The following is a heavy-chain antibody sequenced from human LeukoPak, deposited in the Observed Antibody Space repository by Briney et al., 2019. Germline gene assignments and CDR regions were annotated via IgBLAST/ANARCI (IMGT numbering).Heavy chain of an antibody. CDR3: ARERVSSTWYPDAFDI. CDR2: VRGDGGTT. CDR1: GFTFSSYW. J-gene: IGHJ3*02. D-gene: IGHD6-13*01. Sequence: GGSLRLSCAASGFTFSSYWMHWVRQDPGKGVEWVSRVRGDGGTTSYADSVKGRFTISRDNAKNTLYLQMNSLRAEDTGVYYCARERVSSTWYPDAFDIWGQGTMVTVSS. V-gene: IGHV3-74*01.